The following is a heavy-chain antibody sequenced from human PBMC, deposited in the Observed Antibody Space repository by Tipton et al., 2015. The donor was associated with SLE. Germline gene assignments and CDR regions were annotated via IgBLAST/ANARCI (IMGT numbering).Heavy chain of an antibody. CDR2: SYDGTNQ. CDR3: AKGADIDFWSGSFAEYFQH. J-gene: IGHJ1*01. Sequence: SLRLSCVASGFTFSTYAMHWVRQAPGKGLEYVSYDGTNQYYADSVKGRFTVSRDNSKNTLYLQMNSLRAEDTAVYYCAKGADIDFWSGSFAEYFQHWGQGTLVTVSS. D-gene: IGHD3-3*01. V-gene: IGHV3-30-3*01. CDR1: GFTFSTYA.